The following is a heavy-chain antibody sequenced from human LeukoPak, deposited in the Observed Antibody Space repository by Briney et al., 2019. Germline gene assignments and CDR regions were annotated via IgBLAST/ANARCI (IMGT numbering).Heavy chain of an antibody. V-gene: IGHV4-59*01. CDR3: ARGGVAADY. J-gene: IGHJ4*02. CDR1: GGSISSYY. D-gene: IGHD2-8*01. Sequence: SETLSLTCTVSGGSISSYYWSWIRQPPGKGLEGIGYIYYSGSTNYNPSLKSRVTISVDTSKSQFSLKLSSVTAADTAVYYCARGGVAADYWGQGTLVTVSS. CDR2: IYYSGST.